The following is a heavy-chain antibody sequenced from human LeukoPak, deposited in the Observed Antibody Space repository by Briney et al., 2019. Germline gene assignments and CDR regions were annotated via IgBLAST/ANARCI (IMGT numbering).Heavy chain of an antibody. CDR2: IIPILGIA. D-gene: IGHD4-17*01. CDR1: GGTFSSYA. CDR3: ASSRGYGDYVDILGMDV. V-gene: IGHV1-69*04. Sequence: GSSVKVSCKASGGTFSSYASSWVRQAPGQGLEWMGRIIPILGIANYAQKFQGRVTITADKSTSTAYTELSSLRSEDTAVYYCASSRGYGDYVDILGMDVWGQGTTVTVSS. J-gene: IGHJ6*02.